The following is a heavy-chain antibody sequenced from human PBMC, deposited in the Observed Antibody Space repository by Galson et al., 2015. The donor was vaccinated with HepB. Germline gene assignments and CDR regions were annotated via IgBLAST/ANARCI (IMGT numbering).Heavy chain of an antibody. CDR3: AKELRVGADYDFWSGYYTRAFDY. Sequence: SLRLSCAASGFTFSSYGMHWVRQAPGKGLEWVAVIWYDGSNKYYADSVKGRFTISRDNSKNTLYLQMNSLRAEDTAVYYCAKELRVGADYDFWSGYYTRAFDYWGQGTLVTVSS. CDR1: GFTFSSYG. CDR2: IWYDGSNK. V-gene: IGHV3-33*06. J-gene: IGHJ4*02. D-gene: IGHD3-3*01.